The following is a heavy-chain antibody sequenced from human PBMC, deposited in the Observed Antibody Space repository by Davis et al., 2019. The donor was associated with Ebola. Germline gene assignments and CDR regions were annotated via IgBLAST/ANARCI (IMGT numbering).Heavy chain of an antibody. Sequence: GESLKISCAASEFTFSSYGMHWVRQAPGKGLEWVAFIRYDGSNKYYADSVKGRFTISRDNSKNTMYLQMNSLRAEDTAVYYCAKEDPDDSSGYYCPLDYWGQGTLVTVSS. D-gene: IGHD3-22*01. V-gene: IGHV3-30*02. CDR1: EFTFSSYG. CDR3: AKEDPDDSSGYYCPLDY. CDR2: IRYDGSNK. J-gene: IGHJ4*02.